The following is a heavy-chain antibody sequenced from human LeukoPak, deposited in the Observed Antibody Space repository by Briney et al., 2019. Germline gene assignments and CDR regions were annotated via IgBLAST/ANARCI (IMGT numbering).Heavy chain of an antibody. Sequence: XGSLRLSCAASGFTFSSSERNWVRQAPGKGLEGFSSISSSGSTTHYADCVKGRFTISRENTKNSLYLQMNSLTAEDTAVYYCARDKTAGYDLSYWGQGTLVTVSS. CDR2: ISSSGSTT. V-gene: IGHV3-48*03. CDR3: ARDKTAGYDLSY. D-gene: IGHD5-12*01. J-gene: IGHJ4*02. CDR1: GFTFSSSE.